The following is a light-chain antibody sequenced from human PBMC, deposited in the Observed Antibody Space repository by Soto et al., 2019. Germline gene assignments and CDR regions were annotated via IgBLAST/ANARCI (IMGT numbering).Light chain of an antibody. J-gene: IGKJ2*01. CDR2: TTS. CDR1: QGIRND. Sequence: AIQMTQSPSSLSASVGDRVTITCRASQGIRNDLGWYQQKPRKAPKILMYTTSSIQSGVTSRFSGSGSGTDFTLTISSLQPEDFATAYCLQYYSFPLTFGQGTQLEIK. CDR3: LQYYSFPLT. V-gene: IGKV1-6*01.